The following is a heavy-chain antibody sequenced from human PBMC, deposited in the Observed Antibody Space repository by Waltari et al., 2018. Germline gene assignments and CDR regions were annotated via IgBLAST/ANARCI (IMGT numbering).Heavy chain of an antibody. J-gene: IGHJ6*02. CDR2: INHSGST. Sequence: QVQLQQWGAGLLKPSETLSLTCAVYGGSFSGYYWSWIRQPPGKGLEWIGEINHSGSTNYNPSLKSRVTRSVDTSKNQFSLKLSSVTAADTAVYYCARAGSGSYYGMDVWGQGTTVTVSS. CDR1: GGSFSGYY. CDR3: ARAGSGSYYGMDV. V-gene: IGHV4-34*01. D-gene: IGHD1-26*01.